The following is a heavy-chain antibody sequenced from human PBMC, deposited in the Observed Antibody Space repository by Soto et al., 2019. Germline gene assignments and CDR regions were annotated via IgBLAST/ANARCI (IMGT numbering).Heavy chain of an antibody. CDR2: ISGSGGST. Sequence: WGSLRLSCAASGFTFISYAIIFFRQAPVKGLEWVSAISGSGGSTYYADSVKGRFTISRDNSKNTLYLQMNSLRAEDTAVYYCAKKRYDSSGSDYWGQGTLVTVSS. CDR1: GFTFISYA. J-gene: IGHJ4*02. CDR3: AKKRYDSSGSDY. D-gene: IGHD3-22*01. V-gene: IGHV3-23*01.